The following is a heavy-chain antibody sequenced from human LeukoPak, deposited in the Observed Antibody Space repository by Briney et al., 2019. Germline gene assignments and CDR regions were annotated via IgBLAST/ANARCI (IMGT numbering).Heavy chain of an antibody. CDR2: INHSGST. J-gene: IGHJ4*02. V-gene: IGHV4-34*01. Sequence: SETLSLTCAVYGGSFSGYYWSWIRQPPGKGLEWIGEINHSGSTNYNPSLKSRVTISVDTSKNQFSLKLSSVTAADTAVYYCARTDWDSSSWYRIKAYYFDYWGQGTLVTVSS. CDR1: GGSFSGYY. CDR3: ARTDWDSSSWYRIKAYYFDY. D-gene: IGHD6-13*01.